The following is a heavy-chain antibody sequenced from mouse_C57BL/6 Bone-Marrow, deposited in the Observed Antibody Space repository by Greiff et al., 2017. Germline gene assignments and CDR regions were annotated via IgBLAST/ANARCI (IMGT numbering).Heavy chain of an antibody. D-gene: IGHD1-1*01. CDR2: INPSTGGT. J-gene: IGHJ3*01. V-gene: IGHV1-42*01. Sequence: VQLQQSGPELVKPGASVKISCKASGYSFTGYYMNWVKQSPEKSLEWIGEINPSTGGTTYNQKFKAKATLTVDKSSSTAYMQLKSLTSEDSAVYYCARALYYGSSYRAWFAYWGQGTLVTVSA. CDR3: ARALYYGSSYRAWFAY. CDR1: GYSFTGYY.